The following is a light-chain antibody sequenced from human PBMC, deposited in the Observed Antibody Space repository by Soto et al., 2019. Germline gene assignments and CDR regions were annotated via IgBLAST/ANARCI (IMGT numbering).Light chain of an antibody. CDR1: RSVGSY. J-gene: IGKJ1*01. V-gene: IGKV3-11*01. CDR3: QQYGSSGT. Sequence: EIVLTQSPATLSLSPGERATLSCRASRSVGSYLAWFQQRPGQAPRLLIHAASNRAPGIPARFTGSGSGTDFTLTISSLEPEDYAVYYCQQYGSSGTFGQGTKVEIK. CDR2: AAS.